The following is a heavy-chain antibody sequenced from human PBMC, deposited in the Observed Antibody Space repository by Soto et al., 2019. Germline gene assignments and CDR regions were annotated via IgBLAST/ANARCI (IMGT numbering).Heavy chain of an antibody. CDR1: GYTFASYY. CDR2: INPSGGST. CDR3: AREGFGAPYYYYGMDV. J-gene: IGHJ6*02. D-gene: IGHD3-10*01. Sequence: ASVKVSCKASGYTFASYYMHWVRQAPGQGLEWMGIINPSGGSTSYAQKFQGRVTMTRDTSTSTVYMELSSLRSEDTAVYYCAREGFGAPYYYYGMDVWGQGTTVTVSS. V-gene: IGHV1-46*01.